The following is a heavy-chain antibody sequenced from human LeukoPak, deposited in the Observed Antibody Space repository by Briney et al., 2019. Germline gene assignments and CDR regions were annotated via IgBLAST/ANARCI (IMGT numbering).Heavy chain of an antibody. CDR2: IYDSGST. CDR1: DGSISSYY. D-gene: IGHD3-3*01. J-gene: IGHJ4*02. Sequence: PSETLSLNCTVSDGSISSYYWSWIRQPPGKGLEWIGHIYDSGSTNYNPSLKSRVTISVDTSKNQFSLKLSSVTAADTAVYYCAREFSWSGFFDYWGQGTLVTVSS. V-gene: IGHV4-59*01. CDR3: AREFSWSGFFDY.